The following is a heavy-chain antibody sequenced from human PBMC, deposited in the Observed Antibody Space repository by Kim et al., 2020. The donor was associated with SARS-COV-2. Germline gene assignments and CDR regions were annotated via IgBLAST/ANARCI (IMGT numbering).Heavy chain of an antibody. CDR3: ARPGYCSSGTCEAWFDP. V-gene: IGHV4-59*08. CDR2: IHYSGRT. J-gene: IGHJ5*02. D-gene: IGHD2-15*01. Sequence: SETLSLTCTVSGGSISNFYWSWIRQPPGKGLEWIGDIHYSGRTSYNPSLKSRVTISEDTSKNHLSLKLTSVTAADTALYFCARPGYCSSGTCEAWFDPWGPGTLVTVSS. CDR1: GGSISNFY.